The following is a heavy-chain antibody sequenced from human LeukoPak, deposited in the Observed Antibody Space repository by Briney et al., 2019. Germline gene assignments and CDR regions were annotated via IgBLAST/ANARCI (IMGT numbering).Heavy chain of an antibody. CDR3: AGVLALSRSIAAAGPLVYYYGMDV. CDR1: GFTFSSYA. Sequence: GGSLRLSCAASGFTFSSYAMSWVRQAPGKGLEWVSAISGSGGRTYYADSVKGRFTISRDNSKNTLYLQMNSLRAEDTAVYYCAGVLALSRSIAAAGPLVYYYGMDVWGQGTTVTVSS. CDR2: ISGSGGRT. J-gene: IGHJ6*02. D-gene: IGHD6-13*01. V-gene: IGHV3-23*01.